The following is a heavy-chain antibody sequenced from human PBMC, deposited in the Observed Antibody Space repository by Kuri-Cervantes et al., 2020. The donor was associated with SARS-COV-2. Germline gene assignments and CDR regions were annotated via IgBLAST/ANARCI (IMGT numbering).Heavy chain of an antibody. CDR1: GYSFTSYW. J-gene: IGHJ4*02. D-gene: IGHD3-10*01. CDR2: IYPGGSDT. CDR3: ARLGNIWFGELLTPLPDQ. Sequence: GGSLRLSCKGSGYSFTSYWIGWVRQMPGKGLEWMGIIYPGGSDTRYSPSFQGQVTISADKSISTAYLQWSSLKASDTAMYYCARLGNIWFGELLTPLPDQWGQGTLVTVSS. V-gene: IGHV5-51*01.